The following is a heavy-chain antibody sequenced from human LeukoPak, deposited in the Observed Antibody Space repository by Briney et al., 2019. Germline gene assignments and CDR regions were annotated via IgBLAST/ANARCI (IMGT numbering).Heavy chain of an antibody. CDR1: GITISNYG. CDR3: SKRGVVIQVILVGFHKEANYFDS. J-gene: IGHJ4*02. D-gene: IGHD3-22*01. V-gene: IGHV3-23*01. CDR2: ICCSGGRR. Sequence: GGSLRLTCAVSGITISNYGLSWVRQAPGKGLEWVAGICCSGGRRNYADSVNGRSIVSREDHNHTHYLQMNSLTAADTAVYFWSKRGVVIQVILVGFHKEANYFDSWGQGALVIVSS.